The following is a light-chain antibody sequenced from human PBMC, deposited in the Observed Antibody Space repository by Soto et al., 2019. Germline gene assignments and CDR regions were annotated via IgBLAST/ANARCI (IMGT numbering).Light chain of an antibody. J-gene: IGLJ1*01. Sequence: QSALTQPASLSGSPGQSITISCTRTSSGIGAYDYVSWLQQHPGKAPKLMISEVNNRPSGVSNRFSGSKSGNTAYLTISGLQVEDEAEYFCVSFTTASTHVFGTGTKVTAL. CDR1: SSGIGAYDY. V-gene: IGLV2-14*01. CDR2: EVN. CDR3: VSFTTASTHV.